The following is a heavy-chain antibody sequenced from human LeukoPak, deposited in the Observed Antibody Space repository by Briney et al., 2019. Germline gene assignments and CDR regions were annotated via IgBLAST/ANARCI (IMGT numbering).Heavy chain of an antibody. V-gene: IGHV3-48*03. CDR1: GFTFSSYE. D-gene: IGHD5-18*01. CDR2: ISSSGSTI. Sequence: GGSLRLSCAASGFTFSSYEMNWVRQAPGKGLERVSYISSSGSTIYYADSVKGRFTISRDNAKNSLYLQMNSLRAEDTAVYYCARGYSYGHFDYWGQGTLVTVSS. CDR3: ARGYSYGHFDY. J-gene: IGHJ4*02.